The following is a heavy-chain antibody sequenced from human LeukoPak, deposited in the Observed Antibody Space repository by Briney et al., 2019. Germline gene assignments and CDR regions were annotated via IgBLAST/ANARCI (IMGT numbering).Heavy chain of an antibody. J-gene: IGHJ4*02. D-gene: IGHD6-19*01. V-gene: IGHV3-21*01. CDR3: AREGYLLGWLHYFDY. Sequence: GGSLRLSCAASGFTFSSYSMNWVRQAPGKGLEWVSSISSSSSYIYYVDSVKGRFTISRDNSKNTLYLQMNSLRAEDTAVYYCAREGYLLGWLHYFDYWGQGTLVTVSS. CDR2: ISSSSSYI. CDR1: GFTFSSYS.